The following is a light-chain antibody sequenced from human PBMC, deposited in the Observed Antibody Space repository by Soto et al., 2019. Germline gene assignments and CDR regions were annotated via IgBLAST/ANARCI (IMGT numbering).Light chain of an antibody. CDR1: KLGDKY. CDR3: QAWDSSTYVA. Sequence: SYELTQPPSVSVSPGQTASITCSGDKLGDKYACWYQQKPGRSPVLVIYQDSKRPSGIPERFSGSNSGNTATLTISGTQAMDEADYYCQAWDSSTYVAFGGGTKLTVL. V-gene: IGLV3-1*01. CDR2: QDS. J-gene: IGLJ2*01.